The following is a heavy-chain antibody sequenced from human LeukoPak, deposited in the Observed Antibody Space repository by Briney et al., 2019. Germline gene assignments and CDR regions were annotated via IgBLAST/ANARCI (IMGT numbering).Heavy chain of an antibody. CDR3: ARGGSGGYVRPDY. J-gene: IGHJ4*02. D-gene: IGHD5-12*01. CDR1: GYTFTGYY. Sequence: GSSVKVSCKASGYTFTGYYMHWVRQAPGQGRKWMGRINPNTGVTNYAPKFQGRVQMTRDTYIGTAYLEVTRLRSEGTAVYYCARGGSGGYVRPDYWGQGTLVTVSS. V-gene: IGHV1-2*06. CDR2: INPNTGVT.